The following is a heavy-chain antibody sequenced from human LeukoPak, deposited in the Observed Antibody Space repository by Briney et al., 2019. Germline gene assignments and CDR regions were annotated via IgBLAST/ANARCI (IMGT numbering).Heavy chain of an antibody. V-gene: IGHV3-21*01. CDR2: ISSSSKYI. J-gene: IGHJ4*02. CDR1: GFSLGTYS. Sequence: GESLRLSCAASGFSLGTYSMNWVRRPPGKGLEWVSSISSSSKYIFYADSVRGRFIISRDNAKNSLFLQMNSLRAEDTAVYFCAREGIAVSGSDLWGQGTLVTVSS. CDR3: AREGIAVSGSDL. D-gene: IGHD2-21*01.